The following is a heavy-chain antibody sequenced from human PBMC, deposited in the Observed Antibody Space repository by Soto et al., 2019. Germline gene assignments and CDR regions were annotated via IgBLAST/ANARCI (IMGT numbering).Heavy chain of an antibody. CDR2: ISTSGATR. V-gene: IGHV3-48*02. CDR1: GFNFGDTC. Sequence: PGGSLRLSCAAFGFNFGDTCMNWVRQAPGKGLEWVAHISTSGATRYYADSVKGRFTISRDNAKTSLYLQMGSLRNEDTAVYYCARFFGSGFDYWGQGTLVTVSS. D-gene: IGHD6-19*01. CDR3: ARFFGSGFDY. J-gene: IGHJ4*02.